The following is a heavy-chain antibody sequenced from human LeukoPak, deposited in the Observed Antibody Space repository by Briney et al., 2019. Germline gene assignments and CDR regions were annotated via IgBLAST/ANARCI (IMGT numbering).Heavy chain of an antibody. J-gene: IGHJ4*02. CDR3: ARGTLKRWLQSLTFGY. CDR2: INHSGST. Sequence: SETLSLTCAVYGGSFSGYYWSWIRQPPGKGLEWIGEINHSGSTNYNPSLKSRVTISVDTSENQFSLKLSSVTAADTAVYYCARGTLKRWLQSLTFGYWGQGTLVTVSS. CDR1: GGSFSGYY. V-gene: IGHV4-34*01. D-gene: IGHD5-24*01.